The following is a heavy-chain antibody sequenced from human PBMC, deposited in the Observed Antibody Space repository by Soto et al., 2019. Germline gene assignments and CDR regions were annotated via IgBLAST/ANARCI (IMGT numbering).Heavy chain of an antibody. CDR2: IYWDDSK. V-gene: IGHV2-5*02. D-gene: IGHD1-26*01. CDR3: AHAYGGRYLC. J-gene: IGHJ4*02. CDR1: GFSLTTDRVG. Sequence: QITLKESGPTLVKPTQTLTLTCTFSGFSLTTDRVGVGWIRQPPGEALEWLAVIYWDDSKTYRPSLESRLTLTKDTSKTQVALTIANMDSLDTATYCCAHAYGGRYLCWGQGTLVTVSS.